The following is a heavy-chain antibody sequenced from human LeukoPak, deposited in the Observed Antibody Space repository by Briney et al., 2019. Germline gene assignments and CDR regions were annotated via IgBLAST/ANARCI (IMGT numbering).Heavy chain of an antibody. CDR1: GFTFSDYY. CDR2: ISSSSSYT. V-gene: IGHV3-11*05. D-gene: IGHD2-15*01. CDR3: ARASDIVERPFDY. Sequence: PGGSLRLSCAASGFTFSDYYMGWIRQAPGKGLEWVSYISSSSSYTNYADSVKGRFTISRDNAKNSLYLQMNSLRAEDTAVYYCARASDIVERPFDYWGQGTLVTVSS. J-gene: IGHJ4*02.